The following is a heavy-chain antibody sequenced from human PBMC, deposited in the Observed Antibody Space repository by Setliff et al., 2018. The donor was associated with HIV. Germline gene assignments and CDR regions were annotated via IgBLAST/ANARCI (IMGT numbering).Heavy chain of an antibody. CDR2: IHYDERT. V-gene: IGHV4-39*01. CDR3: ARRGDFFYYAMDV. CDR1: GDSASNSRYH. J-gene: IGHJ6*02. Sequence: SETLSLTCTVSGDSASNSRYHWAWIRQPPGKGLEYIGSIHYDERTYYNPSLKSRVTISLDTSKNQFSLKLSSVTAADTAVYYCARRGDFFYYAMDVWGQGTTVTVSS.